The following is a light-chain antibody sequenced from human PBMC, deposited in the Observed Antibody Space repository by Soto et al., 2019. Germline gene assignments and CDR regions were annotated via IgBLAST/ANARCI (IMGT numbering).Light chain of an antibody. Sequence: EIVFTQSPDTLSLSPGERATLSCRASQSVSSYLAWYQQKPGQAPRLLIYDASTRETGVPARFSCSRARPECTRTINSLQSEDVAIDYCQPYNNWTLTFGGGTKVDIK. V-gene: IGKV3-15*01. CDR3: QPYNNWTLT. CDR2: DAS. CDR1: QSVSSY. J-gene: IGKJ4*01.